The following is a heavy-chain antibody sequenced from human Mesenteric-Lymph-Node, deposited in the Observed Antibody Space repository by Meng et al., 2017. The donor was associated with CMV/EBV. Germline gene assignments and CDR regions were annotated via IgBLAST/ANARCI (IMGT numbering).Heavy chain of an antibody. Sequence: GESLKISCAASGFTFSSYAMSWVRQAPGKGLEWVSAISGSGGSTYYADSVKGRFTISRDNSKNTLYLQMNSLRAEDTAVYYCAKMAYPKHCTGDCYPGMWAFDMWGQGTMVTVSS. CDR1: GFTFSSYA. J-gene: IGHJ3*02. D-gene: IGHD2-21*01. V-gene: IGHV3-23*01. CDR2: ISGSGGST. CDR3: AKMAYPKHCTGDCYPGMWAFDM.